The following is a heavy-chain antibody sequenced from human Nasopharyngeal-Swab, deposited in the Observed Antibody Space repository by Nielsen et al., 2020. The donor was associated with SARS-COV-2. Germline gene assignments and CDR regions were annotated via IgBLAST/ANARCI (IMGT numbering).Heavy chain of an antibody. CDR3: ASQSYYYGSGCYPQTDY. V-gene: IGHV4-34*01. Sequence: SETLSLTCAVYGGSFSGYYWSWIRQPPGKGLEWIGEINHSGSTNYNPSLKSRVTISVDTSKNQFSLKLSSVTAADTAVYYCASQSYYYGSGCYPQTDYWGQGTLVTVSS. CDR1: GGSFSGYY. CDR2: INHSGST. D-gene: IGHD3-10*01. J-gene: IGHJ4*02.